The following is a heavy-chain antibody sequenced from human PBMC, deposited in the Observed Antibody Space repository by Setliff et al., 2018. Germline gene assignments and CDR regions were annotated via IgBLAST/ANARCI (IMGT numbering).Heavy chain of an antibody. J-gene: IGHJ1*01. Sequence: PSETLSLTCTVSGGSISSYYWSWIRQPPGKGLEWIATIYHKGRTYFNPSLKRRVTISVDTSKNQFSLMLTSLTAADTAVYYCARVDFTMIQGVLGLWGQGTLVTVSS. CDR2: IYHKGRT. CDR3: ARVDFTMIQGVLGL. V-gene: IGHV4-59*08. D-gene: IGHD3-10*01. CDR1: GGSISSYY.